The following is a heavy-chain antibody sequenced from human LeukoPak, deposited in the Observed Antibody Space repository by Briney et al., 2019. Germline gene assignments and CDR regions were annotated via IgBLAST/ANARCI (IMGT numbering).Heavy chain of an antibody. CDR3: ARESSVAGTRWLDY. D-gene: IGHD6-19*01. V-gene: IGHV1-69*05. J-gene: IGHJ4*02. CDR1: GGTFSSYA. Sequence: ASVKVSCKASGGTFSSYAISWVRQAPGQGLEWMGRIIPIFGTANYAQKFQGRVTITTDESTSTAYMELSSLRSEDTAVYYCARESSVAGTRWLDYRGQGTLVTVSS. CDR2: IIPIFGTA.